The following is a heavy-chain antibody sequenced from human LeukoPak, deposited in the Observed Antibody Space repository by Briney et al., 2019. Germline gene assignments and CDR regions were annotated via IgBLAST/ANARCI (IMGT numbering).Heavy chain of an antibody. CDR2: INQDGSEI. CDR1: GFTFRGFW. J-gene: IGHJ3*02. CDR3: ARDTGSGSYPLGTFDI. Sequence: GGSLRLSCAASGFTFRGFWMSWVRQAPGKGLEWVANINQDGSEIYYVDSVKGRFTISRDNAKKSLYLQMNSLRAEDTAVYYCARDTGSGSYPLGTFDIWGQGTMVTVSS. V-gene: IGHV3-7*01. D-gene: IGHD1-26*01.